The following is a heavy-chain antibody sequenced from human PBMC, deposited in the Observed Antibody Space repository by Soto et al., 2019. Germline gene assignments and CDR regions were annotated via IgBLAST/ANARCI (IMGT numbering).Heavy chain of an antibody. CDR3: ARDQGIAVAVFDY. D-gene: IGHD6-19*01. V-gene: IGHV4-61*01. J-gene: IGHJ4*02. CDR2: IYNSGST. CDR1: GGSVTSSSYY. Sequence: QVQLQESGPGLVKPSETLSLTCTASGGSVTSSSYYWSWIRQPPGKGLEWIGYIYNSGSTNYNPSLKSRVPLSVDTSKNQISLKLSSVTAADTAVYYCARDQGIAVAVFDYWGQGPLVTVSS.